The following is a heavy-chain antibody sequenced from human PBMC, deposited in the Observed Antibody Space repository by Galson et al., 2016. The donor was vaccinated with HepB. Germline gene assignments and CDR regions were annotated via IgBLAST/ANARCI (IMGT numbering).Heavy chain of an antibody. CDR1: GFTFSRYW. J-gene: IGHJ6*02. V-gene: IGHV3-7*05. D-gene: IGHD3-3*01. CDR2: IKEDASQR. CDR3: ARAYYDFVYGMDV. Sequence: SLRLSCAASGFTFSRYWMVWVRQAPGKGLEWVANIKEDASQRYYVGSVEGRFTISRDNAKNSLYLQMNSLRAEDTAIYYCARAYYDFVYGMDVWGQGTTVTVSS.